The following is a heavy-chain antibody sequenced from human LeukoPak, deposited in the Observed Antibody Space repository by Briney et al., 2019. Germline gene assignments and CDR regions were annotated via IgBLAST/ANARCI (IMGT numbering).Heavy chain of an antibody. CDR2: IVGSGGST. V-gene: IGHV3-23*01. CDR3: AKTYYYDGSAYYPLYYFDY. Sequence: GGSLRLSCLASGFSFNSYTMNWVREAPGKGLEWVSAIVGSGGSTYYADSVKGRFTISRDNSKNTLYLQMNSLRAEDTAVYYCAKTYYYDGSAYYPLYYFDYWGQGTLVTVSS. D-gene: IGHD3-22*01. J-gene: IGHJ4*02. CDR1: GFSFNSYT.